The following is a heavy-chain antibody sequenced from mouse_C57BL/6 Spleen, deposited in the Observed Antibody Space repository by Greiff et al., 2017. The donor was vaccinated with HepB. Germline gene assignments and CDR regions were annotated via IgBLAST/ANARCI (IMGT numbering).Heavy chain of an antibody. CDR1: GFSLTSYD. D-gene: IGHD2-5*01. J-gene: IGHJ3*01. CDR2: IWGVGST. CDR3: ASRDSNYDWFAY. V-gene: IGHV2-6*01. Sequence: VKLVESGPGLVAPSQSLSITCTVSGFSLTSYDVDWVRQSPGKGLEWLGVIWGVGSTNYNSALKSRLSISKDNSKSQVFLKMNSLQTDDTAMYYCASRDSNYDWFAYWGQGTLVTVSA.